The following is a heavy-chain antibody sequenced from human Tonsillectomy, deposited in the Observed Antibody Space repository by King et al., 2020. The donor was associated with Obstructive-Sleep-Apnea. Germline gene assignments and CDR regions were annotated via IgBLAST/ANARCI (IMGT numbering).Heavy chain of an antibody. J-gene: IGHJ2*01. CDR3: ARGHGWFGELLSPYWYFDL. CDR2: IYYSGST. V-gene: IGHV4-31*03. CDR1: GGSISSGGYY. Sequence: QLQESGPGLAKPSQTLSLTCTVSGGSISSGGYYWSWIRQHPGKGLEWIGYIYYSGSTYYNPSLKCRVTISVDTSKNQFSLKLSSVTAADTAVYYCARGHGWFGELLSPYWYFDLWGRGTLVTVSS. D-gene: IGHD3-10*01.